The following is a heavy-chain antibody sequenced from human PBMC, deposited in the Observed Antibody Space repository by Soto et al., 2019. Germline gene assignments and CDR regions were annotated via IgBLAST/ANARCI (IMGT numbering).Heavy chain of an antibody. CDR2: VYHTGAT. J-gene: IGHJ5*02. Sequence: QVQLQESGPGLVEPSQTLSLVCSVSGDPLSYGGYYWSWVRPPPGKALEGIGFVYHTGATYYPPSLESRVTMAVDMSKNEFSLKLTSVTAADTATYYCAREVHSSLEWLDPWGQGILVTVSS. V-gene: IGHV4-31*03. CDR1: GDPLSYGGYY. CDR3: AREVHSSLEWLDP. D-gene: IGHD3-3*01.